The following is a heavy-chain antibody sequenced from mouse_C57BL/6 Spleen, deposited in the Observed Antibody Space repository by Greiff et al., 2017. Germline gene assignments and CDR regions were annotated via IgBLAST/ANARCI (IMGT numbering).Heavy chain of an antibody. CDR3: ARSDSSGDLDY. D-gene: IGHD3-2*02. CDR2: IDPSDSYT. J-gene: IGHJ2*01. Sequence: QVQLQQPGAELVMPGASVKLSCKASGYTFTSYWMHWVKQRPGQGLEWIGEIDPSDSYTNYNQKFKGKSTLTVDKSSSTAYMQLSSLTSEDSAVYYCARSDSSGDLDYWGQGTTLTVSS. CDR1: GYTFTSYW. V-gene: IGHV1-69*01.